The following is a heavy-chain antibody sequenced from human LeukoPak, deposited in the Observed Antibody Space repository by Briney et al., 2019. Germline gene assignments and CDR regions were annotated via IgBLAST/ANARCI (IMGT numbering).Heavy chain of an antibody. Sequence: SETLSLTCSVSGYSISSAYYWGWIRQPPGKGLEWIGTMYHSGSTNYNPSLKSRVTISVDTSKNQFSLKLSSVTAADTAVHYCARRSWGNFDYWGQGTLVTVSS. CDR3: ARRSWGNFDY. V-gene: IGHV4-38-2*02. D-gene: IGHD7-27*01. J-gene: IGHJ4*02. CDR2: MYHSGST. CDR1: GYSISSAYY.